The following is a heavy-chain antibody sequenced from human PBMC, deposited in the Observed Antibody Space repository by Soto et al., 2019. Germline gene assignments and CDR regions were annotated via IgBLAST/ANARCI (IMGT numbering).Heavy chain of an antibody. D-gene: IGHD3-16*02. CDR3: AKGGWGSYRVGHGMDV. CDR2: ISGSGGST. Sequence: EVQLLESGGGLVQPGGSLRLSCAASGFTFSSYAMSWVRQATGKGLEWVSAISGSGGSTYYVDSVKGRFTISRDNSKNTIYLQMNSLGAEDTAVYYCAKGGWGSYRVGHGMDVWGQGTTVTVSS. V-gene: IGHV3-23*01. CDR1: GFTFSSYA. J-gene: IGHJ6*02.